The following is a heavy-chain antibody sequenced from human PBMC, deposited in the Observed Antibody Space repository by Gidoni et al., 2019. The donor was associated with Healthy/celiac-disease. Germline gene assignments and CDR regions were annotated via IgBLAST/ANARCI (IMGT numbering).Heavy chain of an antibody. J-gene: IGHJ2*01. CDR3: ARNYQGGYCSSTSCYVNWYFDL. CDR2: IYYSGST. V-gene: IGHV4-59*08. D-gene: IGHD2-2*01. CDR1: GGSISSYY. Sequence: QVQLQESGPGLVKPSETLSLTCTVSGGSISSYYWSWIRQPPGKGLEWIGYIYYSGSTNYNPSLKSRVTISVDTSKNQFFLKLSSVTAADTAVYYCARNYQGGYCSSTSCYVNWYFDLWGRGTLVTVSS.